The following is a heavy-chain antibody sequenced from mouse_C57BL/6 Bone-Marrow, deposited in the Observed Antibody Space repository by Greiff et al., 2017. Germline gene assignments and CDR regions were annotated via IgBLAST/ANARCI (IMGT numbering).Heavy chain of an antibody. J-gene: IGHJ1*03. CDR2: INYDGSST. CDR1: GFTFSDYY. CDR3: ARDDGYYGYFDV. Sequence: EVKLVESEGGLVQPGSSMKLSCTASGFTFSDYYMAWVRPVPEKGLEWVANINYDGSSTYYLDSLKSRFIISRDNAKNILYLQMSRLKSEDTATYYCARDDGYYGYFDVWGTGTTVTVSS. D-gene: IGHD2-3*01. V-gene: IGHV5-16*01.